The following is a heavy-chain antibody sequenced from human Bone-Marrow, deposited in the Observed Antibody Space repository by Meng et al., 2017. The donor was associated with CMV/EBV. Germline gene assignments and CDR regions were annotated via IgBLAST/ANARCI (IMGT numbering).Heavy chain of an antibody. CDR3: ARAAPWEYYHGMDV. V-gene: IGHV4-34*01. CDR2: INHGGST. D-gene: IGHD1-26*01. CDR1: GGSFSGYY. J-gene: IGHJ6*02. Sequence: SETLSLTCAVYGGSFSGYYWSWIRQPPGKGLEWIGEINHGGSTNYNPSLKSRVTISVDTSKNQFSLKLRSPTASDTAVYYCARAAPWEYYHGMDVWGQGTTVPVSS.